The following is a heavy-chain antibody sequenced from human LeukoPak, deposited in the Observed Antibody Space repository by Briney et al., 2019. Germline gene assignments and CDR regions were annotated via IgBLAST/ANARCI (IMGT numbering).Heavy chain of an antibody. Sequence: SETLSLTCIVSGYSISSGYYWGWIRQPPGKGLEWIGSIYHSGNTYYNPSLKSRVTISVDTSKNEFSLKLSSVTAADTAVYYCARAYHSSWYLNWFDPWGQGTLVTVSS. V-gene: IGHV4-38-2*02. D-gene: IGHD6-13*01. CDR2: IYHSGNT. CDR3: ARAYHSSWYLNWFDP. CDR1: GYSISSGYY. J-gene: IGHJ5*02.